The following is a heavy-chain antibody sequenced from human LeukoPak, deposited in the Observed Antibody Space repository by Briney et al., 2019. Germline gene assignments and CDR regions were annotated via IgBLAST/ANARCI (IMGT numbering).Heavy chain of an antibody. CDR3: RYYGSGSYYKRFDY. Sequence: PGGSLGLSCAASEVTFRNYAVHWVRQAPGKGLEWVAVISYDGSNKYYADSVKGRFTISRDNSKNTLYLQMNSLRAEDTAVYYCRYYGSGSYYKRFDYWGQGTLVTVSS. CDR1: EVTFRNYA. J-gene: IGHJ4*02. CDR2: ISYDGSNK. D-gene: IGHD3-10*01. V-gene: IGHV3-30-3*01.